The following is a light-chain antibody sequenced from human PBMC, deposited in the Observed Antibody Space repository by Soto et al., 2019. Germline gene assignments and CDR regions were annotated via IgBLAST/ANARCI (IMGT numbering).Light chain of an antibody. CDR2: WAS. V-gene: IGKV4-1*01. Sequence: DIVMTQSPDSLAVSPGERATINCKSSQSVLYSSNNKNYLSWYQQRPGQPPKLLIYWASTRESGVPDRFSGSGSGTDFTLTISSLQDEDVALYYCQPYYNTPPTFGGGTKVDIK. J-gene: IGKJ4*01. CDR3: QPYYNTPPT. CDR1: QSVLYSSNNKNY.